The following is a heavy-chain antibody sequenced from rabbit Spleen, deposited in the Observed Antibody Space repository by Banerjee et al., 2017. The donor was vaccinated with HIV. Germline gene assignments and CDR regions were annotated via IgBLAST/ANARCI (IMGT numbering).Heavy chain of an antibody. CDR2: IGAGSSGST. Sequence: QSLEESGGGLVKPGASLTLTCTASGFSFSSGYDMCWVRQAPGKGLEWIACIGAGSSGSTYYASWVNGRFTLSRENNQNTVSLQMTSLTAADTATYFCARDTGSSFSSYGMDLWGPGTLVTVS. CDR3: ARDTGSSFSSYGMDL. V-gene: IGHV1S40*01. CDR1: GFSFSSGYD. J-gene: IGHJ6*01. D-gene: IGHD8-1*01.